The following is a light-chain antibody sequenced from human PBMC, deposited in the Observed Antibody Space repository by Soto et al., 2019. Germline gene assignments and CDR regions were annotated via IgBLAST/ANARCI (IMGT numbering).Light chain of an antibody. CDR3: QQRSTWPYT. Sequence: EIVLTQSPATLSLSPGERASLSCRASQSVSSNLAWYQQKPGQAPRLLISDASNRATGIPARFTGSGSGTDFTLTISSLEPEDFAVYYCQQRSTWPYTFGQATQLEIK. CDR1: QSVSSN. CDR2: DAS. J-gene: IGKJ2*01. V-gene: IGKV3-11*01.